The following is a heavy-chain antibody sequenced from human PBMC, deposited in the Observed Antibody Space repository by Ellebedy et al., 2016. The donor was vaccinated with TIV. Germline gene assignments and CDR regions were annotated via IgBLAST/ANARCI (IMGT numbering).Heavy chain of an antibody. CDR3: ARHIVSSYPDWFMVSYGMDV. V-gene: IGHV4-39*01. J-gene: IGHJ6*02. Sequence: PSETLSLTCTVSGGSISSSSYYWDWIRQPPGKGLEWIGSIYYSGSTYYNPSLKSRVTISADTSKNQFSLKLSSVTAADTAVYYCARHIVSSYPDWFMVSYGMDVWGQGTTVTVSS. D-gene: IGHD3-9*01. CDR1: GGSISSSSYY. CDR2: IYYSGST.